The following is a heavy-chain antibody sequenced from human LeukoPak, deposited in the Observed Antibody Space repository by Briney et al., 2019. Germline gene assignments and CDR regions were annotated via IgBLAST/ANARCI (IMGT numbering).Heavy chain of an antibody. CDR3: ATQGAAIVVVVAATREFDY. CDR2: ISGSGGST. V-gene: IGHV3-23*01. CDR1: GFTFSSYA. Sequence: GGSLRLSCAASGFTFSSYAMSWVRQAPGKGLEWVSAISGSGGSTYYADSVKGRFTISRDNSKNTLYLQMNSLRAEDTAVYYCATQGAAIVVVVAATREFDYWGQGTLVTVSS. D-gene: IGHD2-15*01. J-gene: IGHJ4*02.